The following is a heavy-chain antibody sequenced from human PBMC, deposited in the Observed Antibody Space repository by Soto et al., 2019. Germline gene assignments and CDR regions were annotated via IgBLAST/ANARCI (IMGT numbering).Heavy chain of an antibody. CDR1: GFTFDDYD. V-gene: IGHV3-9*01. CDR3: AEAATFSGDYSSAFDY. Sequence: EVQLVESGGGLVQPGRSLRLSCAASGFTFDDYDMHWVRQAPGKGLEWVSGISWNSGSIGYADSVKGRFTISRDNAKNSLYLQMYSLRAEDTALYYCAEAATFSGDYSSAFDYWGQGTLVTVSS. CDR2: ISWNSGSI. J-gene: IGHJ4*02. D-gene: IGHD2-21*01.